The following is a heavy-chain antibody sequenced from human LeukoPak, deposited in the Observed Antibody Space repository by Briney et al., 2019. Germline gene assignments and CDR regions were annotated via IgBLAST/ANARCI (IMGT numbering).Heavy chain of an antibody. CDR2: IYSGGST. Sequence: QPGGSLRLSCAASGFTVSSNHMSWVRQAPGKGLEWVSVIYSGGSTDYADSVKGRFTISGDNLKNTLYLQMNSLRAEDTAVYYCARGPAGYNWGQGTLVTFSS. CDR3: ARGPAGYN. D-gene: IGHD1-1*01. V-gene: IGHV3-53*01. J-gene: IGHJ4*02. CDR1: GFTVSSNH.